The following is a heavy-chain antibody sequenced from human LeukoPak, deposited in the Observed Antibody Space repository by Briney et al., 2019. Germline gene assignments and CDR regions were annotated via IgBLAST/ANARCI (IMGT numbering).Heavy chain of an antibody. CDR3: ARARDCSSTSCYEGRNWFDP. CDR1: GGSISSGGYY. J-gene: IGHJ5*02. V-gene: IGHV4-31*03. CDR2: IYYSGST. Sequence: SETLSLTCTVSGGSISSGGYYWSWIRQHPGKGLEWIGYIYYSGSTYYNPSLKSRVTISVDTSKNQFSLKLSSVTAADTAVYYCARARDCSSTSCYEGRNWFDPWGQGTLVTVSS. D-gene: IGHD2-2*01.